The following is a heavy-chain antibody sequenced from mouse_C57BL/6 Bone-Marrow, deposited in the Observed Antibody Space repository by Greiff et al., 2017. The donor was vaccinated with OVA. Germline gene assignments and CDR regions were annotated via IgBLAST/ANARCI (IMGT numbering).Heavy chain of an antibody. CDR3: ARTGYGSSWFAY. V-gene: IGHV1-55*01. CDR2: IYPGSGST. Sequence: QVQLQQSGAELVKPGASVKMSCKASGYTFTSYWITWVKQRPGQGLEWIGDIYPGSGSTNYNEKFKSKATLTVDTSSSTAYMQLSSLTSEDSAVYYCARTGYGSSWFAYWGQGTLVTVSA. D-gene: IGHD1-1*01. J-gene: IGHJ3*01. CDR1: GYTFTSYW.